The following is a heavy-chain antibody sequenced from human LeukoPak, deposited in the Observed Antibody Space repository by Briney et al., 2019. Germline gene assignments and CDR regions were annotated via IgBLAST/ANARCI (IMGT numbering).Heavy chain of an antibody. J-gene: IGHJ4*02. CDR3: ARGWELPHFDY. CDR2: IYYSGST. V-gene: IGHV4-59*01. CDR1: GGSISSYY. D-gene: IGHD1-26*01. Sequence: SETLSLTCTVSGGSISSYYWSWIRQPPGKGLEWIGYIYYSGSTNYNPSLKSRVTISVDTSKNQFSLKLSTVTAADTAVYYCARGWELPHFDYWGQGTLVTVSS.